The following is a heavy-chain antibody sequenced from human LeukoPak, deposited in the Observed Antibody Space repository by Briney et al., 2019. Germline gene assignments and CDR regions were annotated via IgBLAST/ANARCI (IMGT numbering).Heavy chain of an antibody. CDR1: GYTFTSYG. D-gene: IGHD2-15*01. V-gene: IGHV1-18*01. CDR3: AVNYCSGGSCYSP. J-gene: IGHJ5*02. CDR2: ISAYNGNT. Sequence: ASVKVSCKASGYTFTSYGINWVRQAPGQGLEWMGWISAYNGNTNYAQKLQGRVTMTTDTSTSTAYMELGSLRSDDTAVYYCAVNYCSGGSCYSPWGQGTLVTVSS.